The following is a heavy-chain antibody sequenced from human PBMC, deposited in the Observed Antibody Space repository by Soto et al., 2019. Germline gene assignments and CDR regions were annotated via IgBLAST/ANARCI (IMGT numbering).Heavy chain of an antibody. CDR2: ISYDGSNK. CDR1: GFTFSSYG. CDR3: AKDDPPYYYGSGSYYKWVYYYYYYGMDV. D-gene: IGHD3-10*01. J-gene: IGHJ6*02. Sequence: GGSLRLSCAASGFTFSSYGMHWVRQAPGKGLEWVAVISYDGSNKYYADSVKGRFTISRDNSKNTLYLQMNSLRAEDTAVYYCAKDDPPYYYGSGSYYKWVYYYYYYGMDVWGQGTTVTVSS. V-gene: IGHV3-30*18.